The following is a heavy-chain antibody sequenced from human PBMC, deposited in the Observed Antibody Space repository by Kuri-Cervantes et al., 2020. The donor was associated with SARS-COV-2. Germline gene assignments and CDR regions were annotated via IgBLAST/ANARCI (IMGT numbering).Heavy chain of an antibody. Sequence: GESPEISWAASGFTFSSYWMHWVPQPPGKGLVWVSGIKSDGSTTTYADFVKGRFTISRDNAKNTLYLQMNSLRAEDMAVYYRVREGFAYGDFDYWGQGTPVTVSS. V-gene: IGHV3-74*01. CDR2: IKSDGSTT. J-gene: IGHJ4*02. CDR1: GFTFSSYW. D-gene: IGHD3-10*01. CDR3: VREGFAYGDFDY.